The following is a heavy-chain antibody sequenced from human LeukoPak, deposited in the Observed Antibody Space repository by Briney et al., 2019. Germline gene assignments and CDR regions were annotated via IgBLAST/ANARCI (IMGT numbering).Heavy chain of an antibody. CDR2: IGISGSPI. D-gene: IGHD6-19*01. J-gene: IGHJ4*02. Sequence: GPLRLSCAASGLSFTDYYMSWIRQAPGKGLEWVSYIGISGSPIYYADSVKGRFTISRDNAKNSVYLQLNSLRAEDTAFYYCATLSSSSVGYWGQGTLVTVSS. CDR3: ATLSSSSVGY. V-gene: IGHV3-11*01. CDR1: GLSFTDYY.